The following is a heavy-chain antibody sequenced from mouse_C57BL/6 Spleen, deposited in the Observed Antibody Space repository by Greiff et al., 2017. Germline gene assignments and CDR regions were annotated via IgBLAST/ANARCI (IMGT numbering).Heavy chain of an antibody. CDR3: AREGTYYDYEGFAY. Sequence: EVMLVESGGGLVKPGGSLKLSCAASGFTFSDYGMHWVRQAPEKGLEWVAYISSGSSTIYYADTVKGRFTISRDNAKNTLFLQMTSLRSEDAALYYCAREGTYYDYEGFAYWGQGTLVTVSA. J-gene: IGHJ3*01. CDR2: ISSGSSTI. D-gene: IGHD2-4*01. CDR1: GFTFSDYG. V-gene: IGHV5-17*01.